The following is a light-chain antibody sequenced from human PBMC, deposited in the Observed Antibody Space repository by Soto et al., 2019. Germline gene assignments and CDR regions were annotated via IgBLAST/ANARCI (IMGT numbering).Light chain of an antibody. CDR2: HDN. Sequence: SYELTQPPSVSVSPGQTASLTCSGDRLGSKYASWYQQKAGQSPVLVIYHDNKRPSGIPERISGSNSGNTATLTISGTQALDEADYYCQAWDSSSAIFGGGTQLTVL. CDR3: QAWDSSSAI. CDR1: RLGSKY. J-gene: IGLJ2*01. V-gene: IGLV3-1*01.